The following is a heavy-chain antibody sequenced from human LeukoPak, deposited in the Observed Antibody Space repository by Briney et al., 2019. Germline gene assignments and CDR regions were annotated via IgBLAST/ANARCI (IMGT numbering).Heavy chain of an antibody. CDR3: ARDSGSYFHDAFDI. CDR1: GYTFTGYD. D-gene: IGHD1-26*01. CDR2: INPNSGGT. J-gene: IGHJ3*02. Sequence: ASVKVSCKASGYTFTGYDMHWVRQAPGQGLEYMGWINPNSGGTNYAQKFQGRVTMTGDTSISTAYMELSRLKSDDTAVYYCARDSGSYFHDAFDIWGQGTMVTVSS. V-gene: IGHV1-2*02.